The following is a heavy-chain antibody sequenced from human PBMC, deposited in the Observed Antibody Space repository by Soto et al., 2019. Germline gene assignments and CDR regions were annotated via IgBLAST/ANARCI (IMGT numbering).Heavy chain of an antibody. Sequence: SVKVSCKASGGTFSSYAISWVRQAPGQGLEWMGGIIPIFGTANYAQKFQGRVTITADESTSTAYMELSSLRSEDTAVHYCASSLLGLNHIVVVTALDATFDIWGQGTMVAVSS. CDR1: GGTFSSYA. V-gene: IGHV1-69*13. CDR3: ASSLLGLNHIVVVTALDATFDI. CDR2: IIPIFGTA. D-gene: IGHD2-21*02. J-gene: IGHJ3*02.